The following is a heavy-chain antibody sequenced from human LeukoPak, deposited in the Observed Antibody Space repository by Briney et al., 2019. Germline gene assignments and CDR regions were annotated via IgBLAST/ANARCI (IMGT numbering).Heavy chain of an antibody. CDR3: ARATWLPVGLYYYDSSGYYYYFDS. D-gene: IGHD3-22*01. CDR2: IYYSGSS. CDR1: GGSISSYY. J-gene: IGHJ4*02. V-gene: IGHV4-59*01. Sequence: TSETLSLTCTVSGGSISSYYWSWIRQPPGKGLEWIGYIYYSGSSNYNPSLKSRVTISVDTSKNQFSLKLSSVTAADTAVYYCARATWLPVGLYYYDSSGYYYYFDSWGQGTLVTVSS.